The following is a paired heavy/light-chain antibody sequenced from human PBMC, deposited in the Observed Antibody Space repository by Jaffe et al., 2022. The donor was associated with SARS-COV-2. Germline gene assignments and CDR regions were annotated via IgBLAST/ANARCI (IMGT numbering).Light chain of an antibody. CDR1: SSDVGGCKY. CDR3: SSYTSSSTLV. Sequence: QSALTQPASVSGSPGQSITISCTGTSSDVGGCKYVSWYQQVPGKAPKLMIYDVTNRPSEISNRFSASKSGNTASLTISGLQAEDEADYYCSSYTSSSTLVFGGGTKLTVL. CDR2: DVT. V-gene: IGLV2-14*01. J-gene: IGLJ2*01.
Heavy chain of an antibody. J-gene: IGHJ6*03. V-gene: IGHV1-18*01. D-gene: IGHD3-10*01. CDR3: ARDRQYVSGSHFFRLDYKYYYMDV. CDR1: GYTFTSYG. CDR2: ISAYNGNT. Sequence: QVQLVQSGAEVKKPGASVKVSCKASGYTFTSYGISWVRQAPGQGLEWMGWISAYNGNTNYAQKFQGRVTMTTDTSTSTAYMELRSLRSDDTAVFYCARDRQYVSGSHFFRLDYKYYYMDVWGIGTTVTVSS.